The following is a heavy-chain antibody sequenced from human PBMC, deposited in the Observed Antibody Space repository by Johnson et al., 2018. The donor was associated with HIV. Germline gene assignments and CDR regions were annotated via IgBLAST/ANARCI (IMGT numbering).Heavy chain of an antibody. D-gene: IGHD4-17*01. CDR3: AREFLYGDYQDAIDI. V-gene: IGHV3-73*01. J-gene: IGHJ3*02. Sequence: VQLVESGGGLVQPGGSLKLSCAASGFTFSGSAMHWVRQASGKGLEWVGRIRSKANSYATAYAASVKGRLTISRDDSKNTAYLQMNSLKTEDTAVYYCAREFLYGDYQDAIDIWGQGTMVTVSS. CDR2: IRSKANSYAT. CDR1: GFTFSGSA.